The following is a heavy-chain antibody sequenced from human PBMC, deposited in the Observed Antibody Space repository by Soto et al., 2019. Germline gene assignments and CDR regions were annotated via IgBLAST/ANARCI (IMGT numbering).Heavy chain of an antibody. J-gene: IGHJ6*03. Sequence: SETLSLTCTVSGGSISSSSYYWGWIRQPPGKGLEWIGSIYYSGSTYYNPSLKSRVTISVDTSKNQFSLKLSSVTAADTAVYYCARRLMATSPFYYYYYYMDVWGKGTTVTVSS. D-gene: IGHD5-12*01. CDR3: ARRLMATSPFYYYYYYMDV. CDR2: IYYSGST. V-gene: IGHV4-39*01. CDR1: GGSISSSSYY.